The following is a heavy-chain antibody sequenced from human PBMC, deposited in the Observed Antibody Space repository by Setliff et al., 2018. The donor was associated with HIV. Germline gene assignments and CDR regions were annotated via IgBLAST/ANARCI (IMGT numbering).Heavy chain of an antibody. V-gene: IGHV4-39*01. CDR3: ARPGPPYVPSQVLPFGS. CDR1: GGSISSNNYY. J-gene: IGHJ4*02. D-gene: IGHD3-16*01. CDR2: INYSGST. Sequence: SETLSLTCTVSGGSISSNNYYWGWIRQPPGKGLEWIGSINYSGSTYQNPSLKSRVTISVDTSKNQFSLKMTSVTATDTAVYYCARPGPPYVPSQVLPFGSWGQGLLVTVSS.